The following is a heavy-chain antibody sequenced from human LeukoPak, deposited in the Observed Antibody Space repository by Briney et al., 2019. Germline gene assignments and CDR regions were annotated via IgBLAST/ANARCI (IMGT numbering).Heavy chain of an antibody. CDR1: GGSISTYY. V-gene: IGHV4-59*08. CDR2: IYYTGST. CDR3: ARFQGYSYGLDLDY. Sequence: SETLSLTCTVSGGSISTYYWTWIRQSPDKGLEWIGYIYYTGSTSYNPSLKSRVTTSVDTSKNQFSLNLSSVTAADTAVYYCARFQGYSYGLDLDYWGQGTLVTLSS. J-gene: IGHJ4*02. D-gene: IGHD5-18*01.